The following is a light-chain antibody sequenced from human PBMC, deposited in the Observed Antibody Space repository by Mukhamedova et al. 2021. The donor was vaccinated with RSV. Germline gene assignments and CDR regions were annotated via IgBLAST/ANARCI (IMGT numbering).Light chain of an antibody. Sequence: GQTVRITCQGDSLRSYYASWYQQKPGQAPVLVIYDDSDRPSGIPERFSGSNSGNTATLTISRVEAGDEADYYCQVWDSSSDLYVF. J-gene: IGLJ1*01. CDR3: QVWDSSSDLYV. CDR2: DDS. CDR1: SLRSYY. V-gene: IGLV3-21*02.